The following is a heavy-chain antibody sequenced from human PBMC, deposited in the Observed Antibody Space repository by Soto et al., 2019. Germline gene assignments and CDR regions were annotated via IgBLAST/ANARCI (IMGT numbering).Heavy chain of an antibody. CDR2: IIPILGIA. V-gene: IGHV1-69*02. J-gene: IGHJ4*02. D-gene: IGHD2-15*01. CDR3: ATGLVVDYDIDY. CDR1: GGTFSSYP. Sequence: QVQLVQSGAEVKKPGSSVKVSCKASGGTFSSYPISWVRQAPGQGLEWMGRIIPILGIANYAQKFQGRVTITADKSTSTAYMELSSLRSEDTAVYYCATGLVVDYDIDYWGQGTLVTVSS.